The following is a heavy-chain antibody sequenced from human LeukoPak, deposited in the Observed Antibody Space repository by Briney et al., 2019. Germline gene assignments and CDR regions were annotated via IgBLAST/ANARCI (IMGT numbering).Heavy chain of an antibody. J-gene: IGHJ5*02. V-gene: IGHV1-18*01. CDR1: GYNFTSYA. D-gene: IGHD6-19*01. CDR3: ARDRSIAVATYKVVWFDP. Sequence: GASVKVSCKASGYNFTSYAMNWVRQAPGQGLEWMGWVSAYNGNTNYAQKLQGRVTMTTDTSTSTAYMELRSLRSDDTAVYYCARDRSIAVATYKVVWFDPWGQGTLVTVSS. CDR2: VSAYNGNT.